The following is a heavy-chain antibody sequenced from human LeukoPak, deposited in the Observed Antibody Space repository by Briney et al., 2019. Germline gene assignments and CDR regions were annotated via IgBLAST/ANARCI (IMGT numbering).Heavy chain of an antibody. J-gene: IGHJ5*02. Sequence: ASVKVSCKASGYTFTGYYMHWVRQAPGQGLEWMGWTNPNSGGTNYAQKFQGRVTMTRDTSISTAYMELSRLRSDDTAVYYCASQEAVAGKNWFDPWGQGTLVTVSS. D-gene: IGHD6-19*01. CDR2: TNPNSGGT. V-gene: IGHV1-2*02. CDR1: GYTFTGYY. CDR3: ASQEAVAGKNWFDP.